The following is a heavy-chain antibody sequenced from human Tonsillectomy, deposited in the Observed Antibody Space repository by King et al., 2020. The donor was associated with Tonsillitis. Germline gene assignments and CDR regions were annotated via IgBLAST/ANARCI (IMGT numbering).Heavy chain of an antibody. CDR3: ARTNNSPYYFDY. V-gene: IGHV2-70*04. D-gene: IGHD1/OR15-1a*01. CDR2: IDWDDDK. J-gene: IGHJ4*02. Sequence: TLKESGPALVKPTQTLTLTCTFSGFSLSTSAMRVSWIRQPPGKALEWLARIDWDDDKFYSTFLKTRLTISKDTSKNQVGLTMTNLDPLDTATYYCARTNNSPYYFDYWGQGTLVTVSS. CDR1: GFSLSTSAMR.